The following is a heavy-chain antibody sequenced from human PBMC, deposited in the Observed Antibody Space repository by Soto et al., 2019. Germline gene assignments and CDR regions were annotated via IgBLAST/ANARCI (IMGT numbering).Heavy chain of an antibody. CDR3: VKSRGGNNFDFFD. D-gene: IGHD5-12*01. Sequence: GGSLRLSCSASGFTFSSYAMHWVRQAPGKGLEYVSGVRGNGDPPFYADSVKGRFTISRDNSKNTLYLQMSSLSADDTAVYYCVKSRGGNNFDFFDWGQGALVNVPQ. CDR1: GFTFSSYA. V-gene: IGHV3-64D*06. CDR2: VRGNGDPP. J-gene: IGHJ4*02.